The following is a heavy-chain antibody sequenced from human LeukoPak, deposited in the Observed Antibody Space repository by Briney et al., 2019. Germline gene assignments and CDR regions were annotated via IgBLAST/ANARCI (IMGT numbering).Heavy chain of an antibody. Sequence: SETLSLTCSVSGASISGFYWTWIRQPPGKGLEWIGHIYYTGDTNYNPSLKSRVTMSIDTSKNQFSLKLSSVTAADSAVYYCARGGRGYFAESWYDPWGQGTLVTVSS. J-gene: IGHJ5*02. CDR3: ARGGRGYFAESWYDP. D-gene: IGHD3-10*01. V-gene: IGHV4-59*01. CDR2: IYYTGDT. CDR1: GASISGFY.